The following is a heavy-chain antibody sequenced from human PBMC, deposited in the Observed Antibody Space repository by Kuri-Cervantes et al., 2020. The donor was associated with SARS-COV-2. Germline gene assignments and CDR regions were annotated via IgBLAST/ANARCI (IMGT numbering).Heavy chain of an antibody. V-gene: IGHV1-69*04. CDR3: ARSANYGSGSYYMSYGMDV. J-gene: IGHJ6*02. Sequence: SVKVSCKASGYTFTSYAMHWVRQAPGQGLEWMGRIIPILGIANYAQKFQGRVTITADKSTSTAYMELSSLRSEDTAVYYCARSANYGSGSYYMSYGMDVWGQGTTVTVSS. D-gene: IGHD3-10*01. CDR2: IIPILGIA. CDR1: GYTFTSYA.